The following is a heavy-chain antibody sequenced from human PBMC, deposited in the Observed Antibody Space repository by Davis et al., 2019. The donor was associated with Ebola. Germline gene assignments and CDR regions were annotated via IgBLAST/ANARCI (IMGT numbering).Heavy chain of an antibody. CDR1: GFTFSSYG. Sequence: PGGSLRLSCAASGFTFSSYGMHWVRQAPGKGLEWVAVISYDGSNKYYADSVKGRFTISRDNSKNTLYLQMNSLRAEDTAVYYCARGTSFGVVIIGNFDYWGQGTLVTVSS. J-gene: IGHJ4*02. D-gene: IGHD3-3*01. V-gene: IGHV3-30*03. CDR3: ARGTSFGVVIIGNFDY. CDR2: ISYDGSNK.